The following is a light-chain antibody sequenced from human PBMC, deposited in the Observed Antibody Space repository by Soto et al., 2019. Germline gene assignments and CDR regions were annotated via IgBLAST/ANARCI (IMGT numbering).Light chain of an antibody. CDR2: WAS. V-gene: IGKV4-1*01. J-gene: IGKJ5*01. CDR1: LSVLYSSNNKNY. Sequence: IGRPRSPYPLLVSLVERAPTNSNSSLSVLYSSNNKNYLAWYQQKPGQAPKLLIYWASTRESGVPARFSGSGSGTDFTLTISSLQAEDVAVYYCQQYYSTPSTFGQGTRLEIK. CDR3: QQYYSTPST.